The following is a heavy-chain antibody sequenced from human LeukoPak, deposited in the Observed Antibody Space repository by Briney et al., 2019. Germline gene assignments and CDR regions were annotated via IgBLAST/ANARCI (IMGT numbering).Heavy chain of an antibody. CDR2: ISSSSSYI. CDR3: AREGYCSGGSCYSGGHYYGMDV. J-gene: IGHJ6*02. D-gene: IGHD2-15*01. Sequence: GGSLRLSCAASGFTFSSYSMNWVRQAPGKGLEWVSSISSSSSYIYYADSVKGRFTISRDNAKNSPYLQMNSLRAEDTAVYYCAREGYCSGGSCYSGGHYYGMDVWGQGTTVTVSS. V-gene: IGHV3-21*01. CDR1: GFTFSSYS.